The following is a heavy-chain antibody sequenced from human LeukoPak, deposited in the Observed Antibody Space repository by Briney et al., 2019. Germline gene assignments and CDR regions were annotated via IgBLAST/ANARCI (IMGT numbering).Heavy chain of an antibody. D-gene: IGHD4-23*01. CDR3: ARHEIGSTTVVTPAYYYGMDV. V-gene: IGHV4-31*03. J-gene: IGHJ6*02. CDR2: IYYSGST. CDR1: GGSISSGGYY. Sequence: SQTLSLTCTVSGGSISSGGYYWSWIRQHPGKGLEWIGYIYYSGSTYYNPSLKSRVTISVDTSKNQFSLKLSSVTAADTAVYYCARHEIGSTTVVTPAYYYGMDVWGQGTTVTVSS.